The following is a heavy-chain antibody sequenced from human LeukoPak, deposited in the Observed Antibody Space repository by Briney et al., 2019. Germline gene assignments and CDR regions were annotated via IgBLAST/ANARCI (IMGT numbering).Heavy chain of an antibody. V-gene: IGHV1-3*03. CDR1: GYTFTSYA. CDR3: ARVRVRGVIIGWFDP. J-gene: IGHJ5*02. Sequence: ASAKVSCKASGYTFTSYAMHWVRQAPGQRLEWMGWINAGNGNTKYSQEFQGRVTITRDTSTSTAYMELSSLRSEDTAVYYCARVRVRGVIIGWFDPWGQGTLVTVSS. D-gene: IGHD3-10*01. CDR2: INAGNGNT.